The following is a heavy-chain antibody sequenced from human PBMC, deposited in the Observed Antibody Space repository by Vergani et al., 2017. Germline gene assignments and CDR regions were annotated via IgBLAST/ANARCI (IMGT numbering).Heavy chain of an antibody. CDR2: IWYDGSNK. CDR3: VRQYSGSNMDAFDI. J-gene: IGHJ3*02. Sequence: QVQLVESGGGVVQPGRSLRLSCAASGFTFSSYGMHWVRQAPGKGLEWVAVIWYDGSNKYYADSVKGRFTISRDNSKNTLYLQMNSLRAEDTAVYYCVRQYSGSNMDAFDIWGQWTMVTVSS. V-gene: IGHV3-33*01. D-gene: IGHD1-26*01. CDR1: GFTFSSYG.